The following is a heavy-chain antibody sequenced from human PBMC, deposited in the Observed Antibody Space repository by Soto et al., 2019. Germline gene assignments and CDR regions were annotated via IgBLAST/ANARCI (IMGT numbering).Heavy chain of an antibody. V-gene: IGHV1-18*01. CDR3: ARGVRVFAYRDSSMEV. Sequence: QVQLVQSGAEVKKPGASLNVSCKASGYTFSNFGVSWVRQAPGQGLEWIGWINPDNGDTNYGQKFQGRATMTADTFTNTAYMEVRGLRSDDTAVYHGARGVRVFAYRDSSMEVWGEGTKVTVSS. D-gene: IGHD3-10*02. CDR1: GYTFSNFG. J-gene: IGHJ6*03. CDR2: INPDNGDT.